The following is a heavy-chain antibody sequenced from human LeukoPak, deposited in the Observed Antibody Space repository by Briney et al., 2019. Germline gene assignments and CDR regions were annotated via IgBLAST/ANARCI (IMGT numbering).Heavy chain of an antibody. Sequence: ASVKVSCKASGKTFTAYYMHWLQQPPGQGLNGMGWINPNSGGTNYAQKFQGRVTMTRDTSISTAYMELSRLRSDDTAVYYCARVTDFWSGYSAGYWGQGTLVTVSS. CDR1: GKTFTAYY. V-gene: IGHV1-2*02. CDR2: INPNSGGT. J-gene: IGHJ4*02. CDR3: ARVTDFWSGYSAGY. D-gene: IGHD3-3*01.